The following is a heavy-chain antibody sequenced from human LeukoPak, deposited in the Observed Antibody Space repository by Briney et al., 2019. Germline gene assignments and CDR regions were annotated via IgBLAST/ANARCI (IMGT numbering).Heavy chain of an antibody. V-gene: IGHV4-59*08. CDR1: GGSISSYS. CDR2: IYYSGST. D-gene: IGHD5-12*01. Sequence: SETLSLTCTVAGGSISSYSWSWIRQPPGKGLEWIGSIYYSGSTNYNPSLKSRVTMSVDTSKNQFSLKLSSVTAADTAVYYCARHGGESIVAMILHAFDIWGQGTMVTVSS. J-gene: IGHJ3*02. CDR3: ARHGGESIVAMILHAFDI.